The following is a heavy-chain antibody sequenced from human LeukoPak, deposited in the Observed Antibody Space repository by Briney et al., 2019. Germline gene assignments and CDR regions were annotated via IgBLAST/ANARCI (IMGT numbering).Heavy chain of an antibody. Sequence: GGSLRLSCAASGFTFSSYAMSWVRQAPGKGLEWVSAISGSGGSSTYYADSVKGRFTISRDNSKNTLYLQMNSLRAEDTAVYYCARVGGSYWGYYFDYWGQGTLVTVSS. D-gene: IGHD1-26*01. CDR2: ISGSGGSST. J-gene: IGHJ4*02. CDR3: ARVGGSYWGYYFDY. CDR1: GFTFSSYA. V-gene: IGHV3-23*01.